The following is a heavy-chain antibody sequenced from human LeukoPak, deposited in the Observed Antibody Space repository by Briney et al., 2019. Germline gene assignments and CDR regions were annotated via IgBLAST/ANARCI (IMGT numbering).Heavy chain of an antibody. CDR3: AKEREMIRGIFDY. J-gene: IGHJ4*02. CDR2: INTDGSST. CDR1: GFTFSSYW. V-gene: IGHV3-74*01. D-gene: IGHD5-24*01. Sequence: GGSLRLSCAASGFTFSSYWMHWVRQAPGKGLVWVSRINTDGSSTSYADSVKGRFTISRDNSKNTLYLQMNSLRAEDTAVYYCAKEREMIRGIFDYWGQGTLVTVSS.